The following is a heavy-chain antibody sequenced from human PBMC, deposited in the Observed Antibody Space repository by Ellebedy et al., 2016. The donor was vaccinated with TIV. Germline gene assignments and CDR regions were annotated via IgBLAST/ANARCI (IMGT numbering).Heavy chain of an antibody. D-gene: IGHD6-19*01. V-gene: IGHV3-7*01. CDR3: ARHVSGWPKYWFDP. J-gene: IGHJ5*02. Sequence: DSVKGRFTTSRDNAKNSLYLQMNSLRAEDTAVYYCARHVSGWPKYWFDPWGQGTLVTVSS.